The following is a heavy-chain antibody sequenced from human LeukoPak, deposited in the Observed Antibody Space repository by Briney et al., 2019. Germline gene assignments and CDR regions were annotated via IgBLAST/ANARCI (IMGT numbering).Heavy chain of an antibody. CDR1: GFTFSDYY. D-gene: IGHD6-13*01. V-gene: IGHV3-11*01. CDR2: ISSSGSTI. CDR3: AREGRAQPLVGWDYYYYYMDV. Sequence: GGSLRLSCAASGFTFSDYYMSWIRQAPGKGLEWVSYISSSGSTIYYADSVKGRFAISRDNAKNSLYLQMNSLRAEDTAVYYCAREGRAQPLVGWDYYYYYMDVWGKGTTVTVSS. J-gene: IGHJ6*03.